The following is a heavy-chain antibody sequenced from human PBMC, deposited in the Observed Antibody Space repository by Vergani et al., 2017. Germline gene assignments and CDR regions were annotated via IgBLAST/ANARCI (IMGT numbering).Heavy chain of an antibody. Sequence: QVQLVESGGGVVQPGRSLRLSCAASGFTFSSYGMHWVRQAPGKGLEWVAVISYDGSNKYYADSVKGRFTISRDNSKNTLYLQMNSLRAEDTSVYYCAKDSSGSYLVPQYYVDYWGQGTLVTVSA. D-gene: IGHD1-26*01. CDR1: GFTFSSYG. CDR2: ISYDGSNK. J-gene: IGHJ4*02. CDR3: AKDSSGSYLVPQYYVDY. V-gene: IGHV3-30*18.